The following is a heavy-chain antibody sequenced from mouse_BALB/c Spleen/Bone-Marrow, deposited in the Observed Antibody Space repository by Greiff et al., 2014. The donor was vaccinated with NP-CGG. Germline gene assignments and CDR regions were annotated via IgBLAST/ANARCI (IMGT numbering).Heavy chain of an antibody. CDR1: GYSFTNYW. D-gene: IGHD2-4*01. J-gene: IGHJ3*01. CDR2: VYPGNSDA. CDR3: SRDDYAFAY. V-gene: IGHV1-5*01. Sequence: QLQQKETVLARPGASVKMSCKASGYSFTNYWMHWIKQRPGQGLEWVGAVYPGNSDARYNQKFKGKAKLTAVTSASIAYMELSSLTNEDSAVYYCSRDDYAFAYWGQGTLVTVSA.